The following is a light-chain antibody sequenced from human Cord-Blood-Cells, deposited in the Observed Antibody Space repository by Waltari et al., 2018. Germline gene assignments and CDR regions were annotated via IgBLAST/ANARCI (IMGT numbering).Light chain of an antibody. CDR2: QDS. Sequence: SYELTQPPSVSVSPGQTASITCSGAKLGDKYACWYQQKPGQSPVLVIYQDSKRPSGIPDLFSGSNSGNTATLTISGTQAMDEADYYCQAWDSSTYVFGTGTKVTVL. CDR1: KLGDKY. CDR3: QAWDSSTYV. J-gene: IGLJ1*01. V-gene: IGLV3-1*01.